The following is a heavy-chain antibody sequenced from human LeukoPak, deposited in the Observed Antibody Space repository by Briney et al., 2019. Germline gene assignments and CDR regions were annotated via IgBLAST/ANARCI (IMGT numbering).Heavy chain of an antibody. CDR2: IIPIFGTA. CDR3: AKPGSSRGIAGRRPTKYYFDY. J-gene: IGHJ4*02. CDR1: GGTFSSYA. D-gene: IGHD6-6*01. V-gene: IGHV1-69*06. Sequence: SVKVSCKASGGTFSSYAISWVRQAPGQGLEWMGGIIPIFGTANYAQKFQGRVTITADKSTSTAYMELSSLRAEDTAVYYCAKPGSSRGIAGRRPTKYYFDYWGQGTLVTVSS.